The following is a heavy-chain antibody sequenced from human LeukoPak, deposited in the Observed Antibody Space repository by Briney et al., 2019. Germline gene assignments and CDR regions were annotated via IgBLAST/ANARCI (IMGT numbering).Heavy chain of an antibody. D-gene: IGHD3-22*01. CDR1: GYTFTGYY. J-gene: IGHJ4*02. V-gene: IGHV1-2*02. Sequence: ASVKVPCKASGYTFTGYYMHWVRQAPGQGLEWMGWINPNSGGTNYAQKFQGRVTMTRDTSISTAYMELSRLRSDDTAVYYCARDYYDSSGYYPPFDYWGRETLVTVSS. CDR3: ARDYYDSSGYYPPFDY. CDR2: INPNSGGT.